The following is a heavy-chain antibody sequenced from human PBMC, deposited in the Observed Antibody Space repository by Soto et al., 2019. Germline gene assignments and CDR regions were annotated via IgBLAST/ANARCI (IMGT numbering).Heavy chain of an antibody. CDR3: ARGVNYYGSGGYYLDY. CDR2: IYYSGST. Sequence: QVQLQESGPGLVKPSETLSLTCTVSGGSISSYYWSWIRQPPGKGLEWIGYIYYSGSTNYNPSLKSRVTISVDTSKNHFSLKLSSVTAADTAVYYCARGVNYYGSGGYYLDYWGHGTLVTASS. D-gene: IGHD3-10*01. J-gene: IGHJ4*01. V-gene: IGHV4-59*12. CDR1: GGSISSYY.